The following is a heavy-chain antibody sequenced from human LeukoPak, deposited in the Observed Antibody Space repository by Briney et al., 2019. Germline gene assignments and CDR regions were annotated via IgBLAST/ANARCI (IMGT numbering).Heavy chain of an antibody. V-gene: IGHV4-38-2*01. CDR1: GYSLSSGYY. Sequence: SETLSLTPAVSGYSLSSGYYCVWIRQPPRKGLKWILINDDGGSPSYNPSLRSPVTMSVATSKIQFTLKLSSVTAADTAVYYCARGSSLTGYYTNFDYWGQGTLVTVSS. J-gene: IGHJ4*02. D-gene: IGHD3-9*01. CDR2: NDDGGSP. CDR3: ARGSSLTGYYTNFDY.